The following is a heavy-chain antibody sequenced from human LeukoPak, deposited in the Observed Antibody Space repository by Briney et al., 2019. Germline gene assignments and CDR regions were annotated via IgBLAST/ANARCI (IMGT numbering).Heavy chain of an antibody. CDR1: RFTFDDYA. D-gene: IGHD2/OR15-2a*01. CDR3: AKDAALSGLLFNWFDP. Sequence: GGSLRLSCAASRFTFDDYAMHWVRQAPGKGLEWVSGISWNSGSIGYADSVKGRFTISRDNAKNSLYLQMNSLRAEDTALYYCAKDAALSGLLFNWFDPWGQGTLVTVSS. J-gene: IGHJ5*02. CDR2: ISWNSGSI. V-gene: IGHV3-9*01.